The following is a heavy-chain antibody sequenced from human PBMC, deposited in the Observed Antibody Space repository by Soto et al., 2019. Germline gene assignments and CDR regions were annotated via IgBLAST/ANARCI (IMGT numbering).Heavy chain of an antibody. CDR3: AKDLDCGGDCYLFDY. CDR2: ISGSGVST. Sequence: PGGSLSLSCKASGFTFSSHAMSWVRRAPGKGLEWVSSISGSGVSTYYADTVKGRFSISRDNSKNTLYLQMNSLRAEDTAIYYCAKDLDCGGDCYLFDYWGQESLVTVSS. CDR1: GFTFSSHA. J-gene: IGHJ4*02. V-gene: IGHV3-23*01. D-gene: IGHD2-21*01.